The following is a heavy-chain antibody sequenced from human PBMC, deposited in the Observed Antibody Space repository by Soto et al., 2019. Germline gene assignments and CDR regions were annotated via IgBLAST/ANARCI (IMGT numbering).Heavy chain of an antibody. CDR3: ARDSIVATIWHPVAYGMDV. Sequence: WASVKVSCKAAGYTFTSYAMHWVRQAPGQRLEWMGWINAGNGNTKYSQKFQGRVTITRDTSASTAYMELSSLRSEDTAVYYCARDSIVATIWHPVAYGMDVWGQGTTVTGSS. CDR1: GYTFTSYA. V-gene: IGHV1-3*01. D-gene: IGHD5-12*01. CDR2: INAGNGNT. J-gene: IGHJ6*02.